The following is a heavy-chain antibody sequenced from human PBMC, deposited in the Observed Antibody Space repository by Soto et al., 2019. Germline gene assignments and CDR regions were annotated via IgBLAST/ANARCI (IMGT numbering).Heavy chain of an antibody. J-gene: IGHJ4*02. CDR3: ARDIGSYAYGEGY. Sequence: SETLSLTCSVSGGSINSYWWSWIRQPAGKGLEWIGRVYSSGTTDYNPSLNSRATLSVETSKNQFSLKLSSVTAADTAVYYCARDIGSYAYGEGYWGQGIQVTGSS. V-gene: IGHV4-4*07. CDR1: GGSINSYW. D-gene: IGHD3-10*01. CDR2: VYSSGTT.